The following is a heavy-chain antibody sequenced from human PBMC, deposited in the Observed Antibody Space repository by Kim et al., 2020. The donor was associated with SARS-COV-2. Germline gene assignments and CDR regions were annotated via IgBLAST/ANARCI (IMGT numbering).Heavy chain of an antibody. CDR2: IDHSGAP. J-gene: IGHJ5*02. V-gene: IGHV4-34*01. Sequence: SETLSLTCAVYGGSFSDYYWNWIRQPPGKGLDWVGEIDHSGAPNYNPSLKSRVTISVDPSKKQLSLHLNSVTAADTAVYYCSRRPMLCRFSCFDAWGQGTLVTVSS. CDR1: GGSFSDYY. D-gene: IGHD3-10*02. CDR3: SRRPMLCRFSCFDA.